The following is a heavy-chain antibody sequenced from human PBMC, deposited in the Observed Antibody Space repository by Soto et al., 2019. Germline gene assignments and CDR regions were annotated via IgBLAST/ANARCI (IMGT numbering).Heavy chain of an antibody. CDR3: AHGVATTDQEYFDY. Sequence: SGPTLVNPTQTLTLTCTFSGFSLSTSGVGVGWIRQPPGKALEWLALIYWDDDKRYNPSLKSRLTITKDTSKNQVVLTITNMDPVDTATYYCAHGVATTDQEYFDYWGQGTLVTVSS. D-gene: IGHD5-12*01. CDR1: GFSLSTSGVG. V-gene: IGHV2-5*02. CDR2: IYWDDDK. J-gene: IGHJ4*02.